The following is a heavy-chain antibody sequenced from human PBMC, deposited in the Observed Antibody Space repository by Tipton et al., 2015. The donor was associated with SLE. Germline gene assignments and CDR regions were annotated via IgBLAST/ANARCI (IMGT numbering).Heavy chain of an antibody. CDR1: GFTFSSYA. V-gene: IGHV3-30-3*01. J-gene: IGHJ4*02. Sequence: SLRLSCAASGFTFSSYAMHWVRQAPGKGLEWVAVISYDGSNKYYADSVKGRFTISRDNSKNTLYLQMNSLRAEDTAVYYCTPDTAMVTDYWGQGTLVTVSS. CDR3: TPDTAMVTDY. D-gene: IGHD5-18*01. CDR2: ISYDGSNK.